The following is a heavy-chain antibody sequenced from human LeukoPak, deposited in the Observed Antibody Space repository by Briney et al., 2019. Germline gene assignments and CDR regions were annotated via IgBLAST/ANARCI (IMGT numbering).Heavy chain of an antibody. Sequence: ASVKVSCKASGYTFTSYYMHWVRQAPGQGLEWLGIINPSGGSTSYAQKFQGRVTMTRDTSTSTVYMELSSLRSEDTAVYYCARDRRTVWFGESLADYWGQGTLVTVSS. CDR3: ARDRRTVWFGESLADY. J-gene: IGHJ4*02. CDR1: GYTFTSYY. CDR2: INPSGGST. V-gene: IGHV1-46*01. D-gene: IGHD3-10*01.